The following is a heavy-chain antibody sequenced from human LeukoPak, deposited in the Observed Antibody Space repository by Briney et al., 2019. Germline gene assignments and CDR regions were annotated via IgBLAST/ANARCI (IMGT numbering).Heavy chain of an antibody. D-gene: IGHD3-22*01. Sequence: GGSLTLSCAASGFTFSSYGMHWVRQAPGKGLEWVAVIWYDGSNKYYADSVKGRFTISRDNSKNTLYLQMNSLRAEDTAVYYCARDKYYDSSGYNDYWGQGTLVTVSS. V-gene: IGHV3-33*01. CDR3: ARDKYYDSSGYNDY. CDR1: GFTFSSYG. CDR2: IWYDGSNK. J-gene: IGHJ4*02.